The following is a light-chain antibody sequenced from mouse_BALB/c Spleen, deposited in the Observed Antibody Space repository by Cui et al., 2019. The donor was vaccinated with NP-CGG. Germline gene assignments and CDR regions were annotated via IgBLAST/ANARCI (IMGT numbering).Light chain of an antibody. J-gene: IGLJ1*01. CDR1: TGAVTTSNY. Sequence: QAVVTRESALTTSPGETVTLTCRSSTGAVTTSNYANWVQEKPDHLFTGLIGGTNNRLPGVPARFSGSLIGDKAALTITGAQTEDEAIYFCALWYSNHWVFGGGTKLTVL. CDR3: ALWYSNHWV. V-gene: IGLV1*01. CDR2: GTN.